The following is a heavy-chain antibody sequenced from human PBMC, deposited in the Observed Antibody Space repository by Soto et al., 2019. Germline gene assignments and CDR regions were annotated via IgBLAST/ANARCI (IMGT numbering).Heavy chain of an antibody. J-gene: IGHJ6*03. D-gene: IGHD3-16*01. V-gene: IGHV4-59*01. CDR3: AAAVPAEYVFPYYYMDV. CDR1: GASISSYH. CDR2: IYYYGSA. Sequence: QVRLQESGPGLVKPSETLSLTCTVSGASISSYHWSWIRQSPGKGLEWIGYIYYYGSANYNPSLTSPVTISVDTSKSQVPLRLTSVTAADTGVYYCAAAVPAEYVFPYYYMDVWGKGTTVTVSS.